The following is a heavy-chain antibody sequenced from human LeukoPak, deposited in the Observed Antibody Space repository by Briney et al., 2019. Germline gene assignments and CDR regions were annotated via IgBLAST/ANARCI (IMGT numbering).Heavy chain of an antibody. D-gene: IGHD3-16*01. CDR3: ARDQGGLDAFDI. CDR1: GYSISSGYY. J-gene: IGHJ3*02. CDR2: VYHSGST. V-gene: IGHV4-38-2*02. Sequence: SETLSLTCTVSGYSISSGYYWGWIRQPPGKGLEWIGSVYHSGSTYYNPSLKSRVTISVDMSKNQFSLKLSSVTAADAAVYYCARDQGGLDAFDIWGQGTMVTVSS.